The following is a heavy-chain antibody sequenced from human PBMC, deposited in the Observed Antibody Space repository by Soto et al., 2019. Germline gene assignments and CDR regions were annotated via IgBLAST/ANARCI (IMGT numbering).Heavy chain of an antibody. V-gene: IGHV1-18*04. CDR2: VSAYNGNT. CDR3: ARGGATRRQARPSGSYYVGKLDY. J-gene: IGHJ4*02. D-gene: IGHD1-26*01. CDR1: GYTFTSYG. Sequence: QVQLVQSGAEVKKPGASVKVSCKASGYTFTSYGISWVRQAPGQGLEWMGWVSAYNGNTNYAQKLQGRVTMTTDTPTSTTYVELRRLRSDETAVYYCARGGATRRQARPSGSYYVGKLDYWGQGTLVTVSS.